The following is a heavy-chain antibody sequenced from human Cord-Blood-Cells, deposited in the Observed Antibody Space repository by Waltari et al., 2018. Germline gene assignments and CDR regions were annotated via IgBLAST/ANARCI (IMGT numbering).Heavy chain of an antibody. CDR3: ARGIYSYGLDY. J-gene: IGHJ4*02. Sequence: QVQLVQSGAEVKKPGASVKVSCKASGYTFTSYDINWVRQATGKGLEWMGWMNPNCGNTGYAQQFQGRVTMTRNTSISTAYMDLSSVRSEDTAVYYCARGIYSYGLDYWGQVTLVTVSS. CDR1: GYTFTSYD. CDR2: MNPNCGNT. D-gene: IGHD5-18*01. V-gene: IGHV1-8*01.